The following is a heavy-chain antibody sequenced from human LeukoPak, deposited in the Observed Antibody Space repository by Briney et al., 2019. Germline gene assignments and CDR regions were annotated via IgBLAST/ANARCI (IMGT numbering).Heavy chain of an antibody. CDR1: GFTFSSYA. D-gene: IGHD2-15*01. V-gene: IGHV3-64*01. CDR3: ARDNCSGGSCYPLYNWFDP. CDR2: ISSNGGST. J-gene: IGHJ5*02. Sequence: GGSPRLSCAASGFTFSSYAMHWVRQAPGKGLEYVSAISSNGGSTYYANSVKGRFTISRDNSKNTLYLQMGSLRAEDMAVYYCARDNCSGGSCYPLYNWFDPWGQGTLVTVSS.